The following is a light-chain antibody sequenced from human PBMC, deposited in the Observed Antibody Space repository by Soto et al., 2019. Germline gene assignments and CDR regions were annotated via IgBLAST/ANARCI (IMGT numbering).Light chain of an antibody. CDR1: QSVSSN. CDR2: GAS. V-gene: IGKV3-15*01. J-gene: IGKJ1*01. Sequence: EIVMTQSPATLSVSPGERATLSCRASQSVSSNLAWYQQKPGQAPRLLIYGASTRATGIPARFSGSGSGTDFTLTISSLQSEDFAVYYCQQYNNWLTGTFGQGTKLDIK. CDR3: QQYNNWLTGT.